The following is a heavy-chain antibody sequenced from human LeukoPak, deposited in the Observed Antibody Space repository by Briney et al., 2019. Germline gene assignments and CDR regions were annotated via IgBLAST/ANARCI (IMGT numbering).Heavy chain of an antibody. CDR1: GFTLGRYS. J-gene: IGHJ4*02. V-gene: IGHV3-21*01. D-gene: IGHD3-10*01. CDR2: ISSSSSYI. CDR3: ARAGPTMVRGVGYDY. Sequence: EVSLTLSCGASGFTLGRYSMNWVRHAPGKGLEWVSSISSSSSYIYYADSVKGRFTISRDNAKNSLYLQMNSLRAEDTAVYYCARAGPTMVRGVGYDYWGQGTLVTVSS.